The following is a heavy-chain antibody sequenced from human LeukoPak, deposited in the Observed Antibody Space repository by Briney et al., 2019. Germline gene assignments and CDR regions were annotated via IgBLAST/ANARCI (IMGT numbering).Heavy chain of an antibody. V-gene: IGHV6-1*01. D-gene: IGHD5/OR15-5a*01. CDR1: GDSVSSAA. CDR3: SRGKLMSGFDY. CDR2: TYYRSQWYN. Sequence: SQTLSLTCAISGDSVSSAAWNWIRQSPSRGLEWLGRTYYRSQWYNDYAVSVKSRITINPDTSKNHFSLHLNSVTPEDTAVYYCSRGKLMSGFDYWGQGTLVTVSS. J-gene: IGHJ4*02.